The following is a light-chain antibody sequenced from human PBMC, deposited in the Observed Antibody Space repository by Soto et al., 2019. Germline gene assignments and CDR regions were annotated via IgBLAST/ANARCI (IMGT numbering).Light chain of an antibody. Sequence: EIVLTQSPATLSVSPGERATLSCRASQSVSSNLAWYQQKPGQPPRLLIFDASNRAAGVPARFSGSGSGTDFTLTIRSLEPEDFAVYFCQQRSSWPPITFSQGTRREIK. CDR2: DAS. CDR3: QQRSSWPPIT. J-gene: IGKJ5*01. CDR1: QSVSSN. V-gene: IGKV3-11*01.